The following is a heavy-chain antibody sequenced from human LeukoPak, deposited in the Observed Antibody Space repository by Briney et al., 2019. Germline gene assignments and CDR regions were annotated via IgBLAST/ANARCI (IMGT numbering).Heavy chain of an antibody. D-gene: IGHD3-22*01. CDR3: AKSSYYDTSGYYREYYFDY. J-gene: IGHJ4*02. V-gene: IGHV3-23*01. CDR2: ISGSGGST. Sequence: GGSLRLSCAVSRFTFSNYGMSWVRQAPGKGLEWVSAISGSGGSTYYADSVKGRLTISRDNSKNTLYLQMNSLRAEDTALYYCAKSSYYDTSGYYREYYFDYWGQGALVTVSS. CDR1: RFTFSNYG.